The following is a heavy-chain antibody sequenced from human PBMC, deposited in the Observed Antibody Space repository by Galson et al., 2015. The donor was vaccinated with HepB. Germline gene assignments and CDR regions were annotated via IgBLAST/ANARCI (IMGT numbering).Heavy chain of an antibody. J-gene: IGHJ6*02. Sequence: QSGAEVKKPGESLRISCKGSGYSFTSYWISWVRQMPGKGLEWMGRIDPSDSYTNYSPSFQGHVTISADKSISTAYLQWSSLKASDTAMYYCARHEAPYSSSDTYYYYGMDVWGQGTTVTVSS. D-gene: IGHD6-6*01. CDR1: GYSFTSYW. CDR3: ARHEAPYSSSDTYYYYGMDV. CDR2: IDPSDSYT. V-gene: IGHV5-10-1*01.